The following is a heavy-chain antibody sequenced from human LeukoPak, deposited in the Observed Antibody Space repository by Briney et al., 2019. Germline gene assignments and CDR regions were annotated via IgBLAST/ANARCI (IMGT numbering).Heavy chain of an antibody. V-gene: IGHV3-43*02. Sequence: GGSLRLSCAASGFTFNDYTMHWVRRAPGQGLEWVSLISANGAGTNFADFVKGRFTISRDNSRNSLFLQTNSLATEDTALYYCAKTMDNSNRLDAFDIWGQGTMVTVSS. CDR1: GFTFNDYT. CDR2: ISANGAGT. CDR3: AKTMDNSNRLDAFDI. D-gene: IGHD4/OR15-4a*01. J-gene: IGHJ3*02.